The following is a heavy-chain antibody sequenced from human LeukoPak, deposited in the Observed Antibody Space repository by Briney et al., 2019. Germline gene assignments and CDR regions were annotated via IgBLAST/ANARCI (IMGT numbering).Heavy chain of an antibody. D-gene: IGHD3-9*01. CDR3: AKDRKVVRYSQGLYGMDV. Sequence: PGGSLRLSCAASGFTFSSYGMHWVRQAPGKGLEWVAVISYDGSNKYYADSVKGRFTISRDNSKNTLYLQMNSLRAEDTAVYYCAKDRKVVRYSQGLYGMDVWGQGTTVTVSS. J-gene: IGHJ6*02. CDR1: GFTFSSYG. CDR2: ISYDGSNK. V-gene: IGHV3-30*18.